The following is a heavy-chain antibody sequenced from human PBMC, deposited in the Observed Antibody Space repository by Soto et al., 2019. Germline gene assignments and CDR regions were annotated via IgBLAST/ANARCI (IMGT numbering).Heavy chain of an antibody. CDR1: ADTFSSSA. V-gene: IGHV1-69*01. CDR2: IMPFFHAA. J-gene: IGHJ6*02. Sequence: QVQLVQSGAEVKKPGSLXXXXXXASADTFSSSAFSWXRQAPGQGLEWMGGIMPFFHAANYGLRFQGRVTITADESTSTVYMELSSLRSEDTALYYCARDLISNYPYYGMDVWGQGTTVTVSS. CDR3: ARDLISNYPYYGMDV.